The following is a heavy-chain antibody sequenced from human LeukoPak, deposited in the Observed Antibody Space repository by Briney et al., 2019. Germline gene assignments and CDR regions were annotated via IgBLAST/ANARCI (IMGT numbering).Heavy chain of an antibody. J-gene: IGHJ3*02. Sequence: SETLSLTCTVSGGSVSSGSYYWSWIRQPPGKGLEWIGYIYYSGSTNYNPSLKSRATISVDTSKNQFSLKLSSVTAADTAVYYCARAVGSYDFWSGPYTSDAFDIWGQGTMVTVSS. D-gene: IGHD3-3*01. CDR1: GGSVSSGSYY. V-gene: IGHV4-61*01. CDR3: ARAVGSYDFWSGPYTSDAFDI. CDR2: IYYSGST.